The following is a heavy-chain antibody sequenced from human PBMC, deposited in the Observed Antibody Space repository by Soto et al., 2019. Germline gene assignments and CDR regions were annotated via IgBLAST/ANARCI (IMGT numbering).Heavy chain of an antibody. J-gene: IGHJ4*02. D-gene: IGHD5-18*01. Sequence: ASVXVSSKPPIYTFTYYYSQFFQQSLGQGFECMGWIHPNSVGTNFPQKFQRRVIIHRHKSISKDYMELTRLTSEDKAVYCCPREGLKNLEMVKIYWGQGTRLTVSS. CDR3: PREGLKNLEMVKIY. V-gene: IGHV1-2*02. CDR2: IHPNSVGT. CDR1: IYTFTYYY.